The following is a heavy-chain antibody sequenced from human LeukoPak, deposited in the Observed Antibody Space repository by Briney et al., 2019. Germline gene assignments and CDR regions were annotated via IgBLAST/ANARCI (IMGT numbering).Heavy chain of an antibody. J-gene: IGHJ4*02. CDR1: GFTFSSYA. D-gene: IGHD3-22*01. CDR2: ISYDGSNK. CDR3: ARELAHDSSGLDY. V-gene: IGHV3-30-3*01. Sequence: PGGSLRLSCAASGFTFSSYAMHWVRQAPGKGLEWVAVISYDGSNKYYADSVKGRFTISRDNSKNTLYLQMNSLRAEDTAVYYCARELAHDSSGLDYWGQGTLVTVSS.